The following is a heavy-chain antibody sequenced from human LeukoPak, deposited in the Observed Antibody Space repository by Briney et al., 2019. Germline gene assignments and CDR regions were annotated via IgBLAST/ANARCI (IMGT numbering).Heavy chain of an antibody. CDR1: GFTFSSYA. CDR3: ARDPAGSSSWYYYYGMDV. Sequence: PGGSLRLSCAASGFTFSSYAMHWVRQAPGKGLERVAVISYDGSNKYYADSVKGRFTISRDNSKNTLYLQMNSLRAEDTAVYYCARDPAGSSSWYYYYGMDVWGQGTTVTVSS. V-gene: IGHV3-30*04. CDR2: ISYDGSNK. D-gene: IGHD6-13*01. J-gene: IGHJ6*02.